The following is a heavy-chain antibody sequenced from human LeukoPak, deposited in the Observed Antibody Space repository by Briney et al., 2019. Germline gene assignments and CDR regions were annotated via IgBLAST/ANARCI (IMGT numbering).Heavy chain of an antibody. CDR3: AKDTYYDSSGPSDY. D-gene: IGHD3-22*01. Sequence: GGSLRLSCAASGFTFSSYGMNWVRQAPGKGLEWVAVIYYDGSNKYYADSVKGRFTISRDNSKNTLYLQMNSLRAENTAVYYCAKDTYYDSSGPSDYWGQGTLVTVSS. CDR1: GFTFSSYG. CDR2: IYYDGSNK. J-gene: IGHJ4*02. V-gene: IGHV3-30*18.